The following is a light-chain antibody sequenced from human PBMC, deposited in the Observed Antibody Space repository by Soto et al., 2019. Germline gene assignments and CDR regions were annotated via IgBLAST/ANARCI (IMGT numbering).Light chain of an antibody. CDR1: RFNIGRNT. Sequence: QSVLTQPPSASGTPGQRVTISCSGSRFNIGRNTVNWYQQLPGSAPKLLIYSNNQRPSGVPDRFSGSRSGTSASLAISGLQSEDKADYYCAAWDDSLHGVVFCGGTTLTVL. CDR2: SNN. V-gene: IGLV1-44*01. J-gene: IGLJ2*01. CDR3: AAWDDSLHGVV.